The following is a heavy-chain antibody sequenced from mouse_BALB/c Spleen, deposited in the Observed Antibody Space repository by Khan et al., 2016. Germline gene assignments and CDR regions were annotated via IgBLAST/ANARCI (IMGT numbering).Heavy chain of an antibody. CDR2: INPSTGYT. Sequence: QVQLKESGAELAKPGASVKMSCKASVYTFTSYWMHWVKQRPGQGLEWIGYINPSTGYTEYNQKFKDKATLTADKSSSTAYMQLSSLTSEDSAVYYCARSDSSGCFAYWGQGTLVTVSA. V-gene: IGHV1-7*01. CDR3: ARSDSSGCFAY. CDR1: VYTFTSYW. D-gene: IGHD3-2*01. J-gene: IGHJ3*01.